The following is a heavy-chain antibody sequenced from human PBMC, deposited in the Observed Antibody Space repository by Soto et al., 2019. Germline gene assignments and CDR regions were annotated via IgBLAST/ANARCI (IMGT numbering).Heavy chain of an antibody. D-gene: IGHD6-13*01. CDR3: ARVHCSSWSTASVED. CDR1: GGSISSGGYY. V-gene: IGHV4-31*03. Sequence: QVQLQESGPGLVKPSQTLSLTCTVSGGSISSGGYYWSWIRQHPGKGLEWVGYIDYSASTSYNPSLESRVTVXXDXSXXQFPLKLRSATAAHEAVYYCARVHCSSWSTASVEDWGQGTLVNVSS. J-gene: IGHJ4*02. CDR2: IDYSAST.